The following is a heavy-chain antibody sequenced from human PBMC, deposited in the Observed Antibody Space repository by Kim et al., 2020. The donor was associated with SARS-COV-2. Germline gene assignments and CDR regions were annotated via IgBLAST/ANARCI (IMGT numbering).Heavy chain of an antibody. CDR1: GYTFTSYY. Sequence: ASVKVSCKASGYTFTSYYMHWVRQAPGQGLEWMGVISPSGTWTSYAQNFQGRVTMTRDTSTSTVYMELSSLRSEDTAVYYCARETPNSGGVDFWGQGTLV. CDR2: ISPSGTWT. CDR3: ARETPNSGGVDF. J-gene: IGHJ4*02. D-gene: IGHD1-26*01. V-gene: IGHV1-46*01.